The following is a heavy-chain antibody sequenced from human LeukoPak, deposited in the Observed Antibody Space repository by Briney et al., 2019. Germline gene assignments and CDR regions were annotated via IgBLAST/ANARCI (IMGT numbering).Heavy chain of an antibody. V-gene: IGHV3-30-3*01. D-gene: IGHD6-19*01. CDR1: GFTFSSYA. Sequence: QPGGSLRLSCAAFGFTFSSYAMHWVRQAPGKGLEWVAVISYHGSNKYYADSVKGRFTISRDKSKNTLYLQMNSLRAEDTAVYYCARGGDGSDWLKIDYWGQGTLVTVSS. CDR3: ARGGDGSDWLKIDY. CDR2: ISYHGSNK. J-gene: IGHJ4*02.